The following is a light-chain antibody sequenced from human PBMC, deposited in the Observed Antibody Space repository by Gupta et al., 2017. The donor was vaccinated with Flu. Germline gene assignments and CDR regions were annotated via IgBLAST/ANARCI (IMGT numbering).Light chain of an antibody. V-gene: IGKV2D-29*02. CDR3: RQSIELPTT. Sequence: DVVMTQTPLSLSVTPGQSASISCKSRQSRLNGDGRTFLYWYLQKAGQSPQLLIYEVSNRCSGVPDRFSGSGSGTXFTLKIXRVEAEDVGVHYCRQSIELPTTFGXGTKVE. CDR1: QSRLNGDGRTF. J-gene: IGKJ1*01. CDR2: EVS.